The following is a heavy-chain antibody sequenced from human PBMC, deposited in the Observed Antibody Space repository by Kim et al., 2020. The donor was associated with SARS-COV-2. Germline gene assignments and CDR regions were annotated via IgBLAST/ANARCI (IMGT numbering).Heavy chain of an antibody. CDR2: IIPIFGTA. CDR3: ASFQGITMVREALGMDV. V-gene: IGHV1-69*13. D-gene: IGHD3-10*01. J-gene: IGHJ6*02. Sequence: SVKVSCKASGGTFSSYAISWVRQAPGQGLEWMGGIIPIFGTANYAQKFQGRVTITADESTSTAYMELSSLRSEDTAVYYCASFQGITMVREALGMDVWGQGTTVTVYS. CDR1: GGTFSSYA.